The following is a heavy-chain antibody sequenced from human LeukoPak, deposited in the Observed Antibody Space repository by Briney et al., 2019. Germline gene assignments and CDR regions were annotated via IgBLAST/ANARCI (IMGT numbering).Heavy chain of an antibody. CDR3: ARDPPPDPDYYGIDV. J-gene: IGHJ6*02. Sequence: GASVKVSCKASGGTFSSYAISWVRQAPGQGLEWMGGIIPIFGTANYAQKFQGRVTITADESTSTAYMELSSPRSEDTAVYYCARDPPPDPDYYGIDVWGQGTTVTVSS. CDR1: GGTFSSYA. CDR2: IIPIFGTA. V-gene: IGHV1-69*13.